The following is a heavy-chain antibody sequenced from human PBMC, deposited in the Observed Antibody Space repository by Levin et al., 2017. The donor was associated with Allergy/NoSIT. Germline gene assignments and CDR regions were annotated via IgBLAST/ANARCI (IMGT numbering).Heavy chain of an antibody. D-gene: IGHD3-10*01. V-gene: IGHV4-61*02. CDR1: GGSISSCSYY. Sequence: PSETLSLTCKVSGGSISSCSYYWSWIRQPAAKGLEWIGRIYSSGSANYNPSLKSRVTISVDTSKNQFSLKLSSVTAADTAVYYCARAEVGSEHWGQGTLVTVSS. J-gene: IGHJ4*02. CDR3: ARAEVGSEH. CDR2: IYSSGSA.